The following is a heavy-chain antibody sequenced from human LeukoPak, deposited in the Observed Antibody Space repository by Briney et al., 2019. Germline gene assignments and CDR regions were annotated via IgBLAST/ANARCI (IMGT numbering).Heavy chain of an antibody. J-gene: IGHJ4*02. CDR1: GFTFDDYA. CDR3: AKDIMGYCSSTSCYTFDY. CDR2: VSWNSGSI. Sequence: GGPLRLSCAASGFTFDDYAMHWVRQAPGKGLEWVSGVSWNSGSIGYADSVKGRFTISRDNAKNSLYLQMNSLRAEDTALYYCAKDIMGYCSSTSCYTFDYWGQGTLVTVSS. D-gene: IGHD2-2*02. V-gene: IGHV3-9*01.